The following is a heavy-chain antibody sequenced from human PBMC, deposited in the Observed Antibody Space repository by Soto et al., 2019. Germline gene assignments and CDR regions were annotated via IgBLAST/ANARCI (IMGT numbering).Heavy chain of an antibody. CDR3: VRPISSRRNYGKDV. D-gene: IGHD3-3*02. V-gene: IGHV3-53*01. J-gene: IGHJ6*02. CDR2: IYYNGTT. Sequence: GGALRLSCAASGLTVGDNYMSWVPQAPGMGLEWVSAIYYNGTTYYADSVKGRFTISRDIFKNTLSLQMDSLRVEDTAVYYCVRPISSRRNYGKDVQCQGPTFT. CDR1: GLTVGDNY.